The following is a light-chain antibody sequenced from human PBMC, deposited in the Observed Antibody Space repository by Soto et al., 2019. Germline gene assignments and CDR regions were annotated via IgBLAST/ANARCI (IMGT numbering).Light chain of an antibody. CDR1: QSFSSSY. J-gene: IGKJ3*01. CDR2: GAS. Sequence: EIVLTQSPGTLSLSPGERATLSCRASQSFSSSYLAWYQQKPGQAPRLLIYGASIRATGIPDRFSGSGSGTNFSLTISRLDPEDVAVYYCQQYGSSPFTFGHGKKVDIK. CDR3: QQYGSSPFT. V-gene: IGKV3-20*01.